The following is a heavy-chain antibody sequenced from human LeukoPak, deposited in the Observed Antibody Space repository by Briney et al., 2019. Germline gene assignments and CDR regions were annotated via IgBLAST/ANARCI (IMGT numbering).Heavy chain of an antibody. J-gene: IGHJ4*02. CDR3: AKVGIGVVGYFDY. CDR1: GFTFNSYA. CDR2: IRGSGGGT. V-gene: IGHV3-23*01. Sequence: PGGSLRLSCAASGFTFNSYAMSWVRQAPGKGLEWVSAIRGSGGGTYYADSVKGRFTISRDNSKNTLYLQMNSLRDEGTALYYCAKVGIGVVGYFDYWGQGTLVTVSS. D-gene: IGHD6-19*01.